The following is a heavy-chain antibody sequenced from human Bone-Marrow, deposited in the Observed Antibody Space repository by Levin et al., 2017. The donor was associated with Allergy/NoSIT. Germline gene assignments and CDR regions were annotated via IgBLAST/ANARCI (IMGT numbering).Heavy chain of an antibody. CDR1: GNTFGDYY. CDR3: AREDYGSGWYKVFDS. V-gene: IGHV1-2*02. Sequence: GASVKVSCKASGNTFGDYYLHWVRQAPGQGLEWMGCFNPKSGDTHYSQLSQGRVTMTWDTSTNTAYMDLRGLTFDDTAVYYCAREDYGSGWYKVFDSWGQGTLVTVSS. D-gene: IGHD6-13*01. J-gene: IGHJ4*02. CDR2: FNPKSGDT.